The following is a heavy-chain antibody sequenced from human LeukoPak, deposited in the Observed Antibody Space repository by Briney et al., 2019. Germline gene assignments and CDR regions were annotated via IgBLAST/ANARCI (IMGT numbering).Heavy chain of an antibody. Sequence: ASVKVSCKPSGYSFTRNGISWVRQAPGQGLEWMAWISANSGNTNYAQNFQDRVTLTTDTSTSTAYMELRSLRSDDTAVYYCARRWELPNYYMDVWGKGTTVTVSS. CDR2: ISANSGNT. CDR3: ARRWELPNYYMDV. CDR1: GYSFTRNG. V-gene: IGHV1-18*01. D-gene: IGHD1-26*01. J-gene: IGHJ6*03.